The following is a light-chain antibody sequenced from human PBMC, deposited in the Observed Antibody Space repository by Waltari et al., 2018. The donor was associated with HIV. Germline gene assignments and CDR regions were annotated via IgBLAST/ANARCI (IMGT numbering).Light chain of an antibody. CDR1: SSNIGSYT. V-gene: IGLV1-44*01. CDR2: NNN. CDR3: AAWDDSLNGYV. J-gene: IGLJ1*01. Sequence: QSVLTQPPSASGTPGQRISISCSGCSSNIGSYTVNWYQQLPGAAPKLLIYNNNQRPSGVPDRVSGSKSGTSASLAISGLQSEDEADYYCAAWDDSLNGYVFGTGTKVTVL.